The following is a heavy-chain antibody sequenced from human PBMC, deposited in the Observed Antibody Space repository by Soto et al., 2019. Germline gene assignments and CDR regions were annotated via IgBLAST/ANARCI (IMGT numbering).Heavy chain of an antibody. Sequence: GASVKVSCKASGGTFSSYAISWVRQAPGQGLEWMGGIIPIFGTANYAQKSQGRVTITADESTSTAYMELSSLRSEDTAVYYCARDRGRSSSWYRGSVDWFDPWGQGTLVTVSS. CDR1: GGTFSSYA. J-gene: IGHJ5*02. V-gene: IGHV1-69*13. CDR3: ARDRGRSSSWYRGSVDWFDP. CDR2: IIPIFGTA. D-gene: IGHD6-13*01.